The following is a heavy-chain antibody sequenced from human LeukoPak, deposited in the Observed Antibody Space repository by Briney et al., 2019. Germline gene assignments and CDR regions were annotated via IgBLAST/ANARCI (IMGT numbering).Heavy chain of an antibody. CDR1: GFTFDDYA. CDR3: AKGYYGSGSYGPHQV. D-gene: IGHD3-10*01. V-gene: IGHV3-9*01. Sequence: GGSLRLSCAASGFTFDDYAMHWVRQAPGKGLEWVSGISWNSGSIGYADSVKGRFTISRDNAKNSLYLQMNRLRAEDTALYYCAKGYYGSGSYGPHQVWGQGTTVTVSS. J-gene: IGHJ6*02. CDR2: ISWNSGSI.